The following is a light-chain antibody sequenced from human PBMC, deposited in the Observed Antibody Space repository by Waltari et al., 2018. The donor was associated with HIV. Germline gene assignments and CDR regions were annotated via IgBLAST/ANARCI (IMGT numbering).Light chain of an antibody. J-gene: IGLJ3*02. Sequence: QSVLTPPPSASGPPGQSVTISCSGRSYNFGSKTVNWYQQFPGTAPKLLIYINSQRPSGVPDRFSGSKSGTSASLAISGFQSEDEAVYYCAAWDDSLDGWVFGGGTNLTVL. CDR3: AAWDDSLDGWV. CDR1: SYNFGSKT. V-gene: IGLV1-44*01. CDR2: INS.